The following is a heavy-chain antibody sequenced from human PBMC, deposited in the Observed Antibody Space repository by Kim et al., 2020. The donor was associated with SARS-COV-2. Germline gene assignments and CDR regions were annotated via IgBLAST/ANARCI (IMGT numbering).Heavy chain of an antibody. CDR3: AKDASKKYYDVLTGPDY. CDR2: ISWDSGTM. CDR1: GFSFDDYA. D-gene: IGHD3-9*01. Sequence: GGSLRLSCAASGFSFDDYAMHWVRQAPGKGLEWVSGISWDSGTMGYADSVKGRFIISRDNAKNSLYLQMNSLRAEDTALYYCAKDASKKYYDVLTGPDYWGQGTLVTVSS. J-gene: IGHJ4*02. V-gene: IGHV3-9*01.